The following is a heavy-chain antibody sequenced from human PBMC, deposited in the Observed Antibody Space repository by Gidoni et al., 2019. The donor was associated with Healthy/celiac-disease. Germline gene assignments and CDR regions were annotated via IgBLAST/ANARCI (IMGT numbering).Heavy chain of an antibody. Sequence: QVQLQQWGAGLLKPSATLSLTCAVYGGSFSGYYWSWIRQPPGKGLEWIGEINHSGSTNYNPSLKSRVTISVDTSKNQFSLKLSSVTAADTAVYYCARGGRRGRSPIGYWGQGTLVTVSS. V-gene: IGHV4-34*01. J-gene: IGHJ4*02. CDR3: ARGGRRGRSPIGY. CDR1: GGSFSGYY. CDR2: INHSGST. D-gene: IGHD3-16*01.